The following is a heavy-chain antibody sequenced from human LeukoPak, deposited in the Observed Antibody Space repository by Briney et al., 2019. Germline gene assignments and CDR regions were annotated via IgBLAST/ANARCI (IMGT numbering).Heavy chain of an antibody. J-gene: IGHJ6*03. CDR1: GFTFSIYS. Sequence: GGSLRLSCAASGFTFSIYSMDWVRQAPGKGLEWVSSITSTSASIYYADSVKGRLTISRDNAKNTLYLQMNSLRAEDTAVYYCARGGQRPLSATRQYFYAFYMDVWGKGTAVTVSS. D-gene: IGHD2-2*01. V-gene: IGHV3-21*01. CDR3: ARGGQRPLSATRQYFYAFYMDV. CDR2: ITSTSASI.